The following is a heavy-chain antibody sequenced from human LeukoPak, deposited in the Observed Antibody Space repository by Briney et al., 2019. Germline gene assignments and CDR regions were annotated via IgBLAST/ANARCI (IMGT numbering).Heavy chain of an antibody. CDR3: ARGKNGYGEIIDY. V-gene: IGHV3-23*01. CDR1: GFTFSTYT. D-gene: IGHD4-17*01. J-gene: IGHJ4*02. Sequence: GGSLRLSCAASGFTFSTYTLSWVRQTPGKGLEWVSIISGSGVTTYYADSVKGRFIISRDNSKNTLYLQMYSLRAEDTAVYYCARGKNGYGEIIDYWGQGTLVTVSS. CDR2: ISGSGVTT.